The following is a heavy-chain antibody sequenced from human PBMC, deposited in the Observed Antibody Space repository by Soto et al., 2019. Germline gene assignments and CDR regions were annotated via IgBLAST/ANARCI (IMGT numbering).Heavy chain of an antibody. CDR2: ITPFNGNT. CDR1: GYTFTYRY. J-gene: IGHJ5*02. Sequence: QMQLVQSGAEVKKTGSSVKVSCKASGYTFTYRYLHWVRQAPGQALEWMGWITPFNGNTNYAQKFQDRGTITRDRSMSTAYMELSSLRSEDTAMYYCASGLDNWFDPWGQGTLVTVSS. V-gene: IGHV1-45*02. CDR3: ASGLDNWFDP.